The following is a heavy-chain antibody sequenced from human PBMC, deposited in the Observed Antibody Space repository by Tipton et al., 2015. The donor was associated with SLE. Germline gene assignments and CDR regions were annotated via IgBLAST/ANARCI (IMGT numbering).Heavy chain of an antibody. J-gene: IGHJ4*02. CDR1: GYTFTSYS. CDR3: ARMHLLGRGGFDD. D-gene: IGHD3-3*02. CDR2: ISAYNGNT. V-gene: IGHV1-18*01. Sequence: QSGAEVKKPGASVQVSCKASGYTFTSYSITWVRQAPGQGLEWMGWISAYNGNTNYAQNLQDRVTVTIDTSTSTAYLELRSLTSGDTAVYYCARMHLLGRGGFDDWGQGTLVTVSS.